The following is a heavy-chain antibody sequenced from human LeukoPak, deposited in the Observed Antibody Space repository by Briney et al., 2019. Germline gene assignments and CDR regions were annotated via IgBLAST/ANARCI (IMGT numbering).Heavy chain of an antibody. V-gene: IGHV1-69*13. CDR3: ASDLGYSSSWYDSY. D-gene: IGHD6-13*01. Sequence: SVKVSCKASGGTFSSYAISWVRQAPGQGLEWMGGIIPIFGTANYAQKFQGRVTITADESTSTAYMELSSLRSEDTAVHYCASDLGYSSSWYDSYWGQGTLVTVSS. CDR2: IIPIFGTA. CDR1: GGTFSSYA. J-gene: IGHJ4*02.